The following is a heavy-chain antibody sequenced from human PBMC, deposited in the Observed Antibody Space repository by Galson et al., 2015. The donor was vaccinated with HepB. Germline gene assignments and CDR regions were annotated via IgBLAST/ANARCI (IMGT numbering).Heavy chain of an antibody. J-gene: IGHJ4*02. CDR2: INADGSVK. D-gene: IGHD1-26*01. CDR3: TRVWPSGSSYFEY. Sequence: SLRLSCAASGFTFSDYWMSWVRQTPGKGLEWVANINADGSVKYYVDSVKGRFTISRDDAKNSLYLQMNSLRAEDTAVYYCTRVWPSGSSYFEYWGQGTLVSVSS. V-gene: IGHV3-7*03. CDR1: GFTFSDYW.